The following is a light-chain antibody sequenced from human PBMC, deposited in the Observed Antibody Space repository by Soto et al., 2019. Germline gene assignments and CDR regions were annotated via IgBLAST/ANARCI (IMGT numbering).Light chain of an antibody. J-gene: IGLJ1*01. CDR3: CSSGGSPTYV. CDR1: SSNVGSYKL. CDR2: EVN. V-gene: IGLV2-23*02. Sequence: QSALTQPASVSGSPGQSITISCTGTSSNVGSYKLVSWYQQHPGKAPKLMIFEVNTRPSGVSNRFSGSKSGNTASLTISGLKVEDEADYYCCSSGGSPTYVFGTGTKDRP.